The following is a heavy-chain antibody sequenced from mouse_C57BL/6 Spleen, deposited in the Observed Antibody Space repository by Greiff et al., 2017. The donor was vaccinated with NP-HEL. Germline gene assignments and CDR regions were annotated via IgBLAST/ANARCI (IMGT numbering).Heavy chain of an antibody. CDR3: AKSDGMDY. Sequence: VQLQQSGPGLVQPSPSLSITCTVSGFSLTSYGVHWVRQSPGQGLEWLGVIWRGGGTDYYAAFMSRLSITKDNSKSQVFFKMNSLQADDTAIYYCAKSDGMDYWGQGTSVTVSS. D-gene: IGHD2-13*01. CDR1: GFSLTSYG. V-gene: IGHV2-5*01. J-gene: IGHJ4*01. CDR2: IWRGGGT.